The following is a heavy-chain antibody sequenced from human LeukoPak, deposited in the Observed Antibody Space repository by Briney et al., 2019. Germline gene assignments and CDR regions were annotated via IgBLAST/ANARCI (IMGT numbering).Heavy chain of an antibody. Sequence: PSESLSLTCTVSGASITSSSYYWGWLRQPPGQGLEWVGSNYYSGNTYHNPSLKSRVTISVDTSKKQFSLRLSSVTAADTAVYYCARQLLIFDSSAFDFWGQGTLVTVSS. CDR3: ARQLLIFDSSAFDF. V-gene: IGHV4-39*01. D-gene: IGHD3-22*01. CDR1: GASITSSSYY. J-gene: IGHJ4*02. CDR2: NYYSGNT.